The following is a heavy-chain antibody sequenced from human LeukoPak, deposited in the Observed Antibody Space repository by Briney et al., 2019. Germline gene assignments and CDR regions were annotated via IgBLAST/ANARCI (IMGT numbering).Heavy chain of an antibody. D-gene: IGHD2-8*02. V-gene: IGHV3-21*01. Sequence: GGSLRLSCAASGFTFSSYSMNWVRQAPGKGLEWVSSISSSSSYIYYADSVKGRFTISRDNAKNSLYLQMNSLRAEDTAVYYCASLMVYAFDTLTMDVWGKGTTVTVSS. CDR3: ASLMVYAFDTLTMDV. J-gene: IGHJ6*03. CDR1: GFTFSSYS. CDR2: ISSSSSYI.